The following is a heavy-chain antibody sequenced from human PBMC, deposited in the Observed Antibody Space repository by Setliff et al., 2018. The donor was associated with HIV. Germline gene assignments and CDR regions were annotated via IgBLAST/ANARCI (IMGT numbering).Heavy chain of an antibody. CDR2: ISAYKGKT. D-gene: IGHD4-17*01. CDR1: RGTLRNSA. Sequence: ASVKVSCKAPRGTLRNSAINWVRQAPGQGLVWMGGISAYKGKTNYAQKFQGRISMTTDTSTSTAYMELRSLRSDDTAVYYCARDNYDDYSRVQMDVWGKGTTVTVSS. J-gene: IGHJ6*04. CDR3: ARDNYDDYSRVQMDV. V-gene: IGHV1-18*01.